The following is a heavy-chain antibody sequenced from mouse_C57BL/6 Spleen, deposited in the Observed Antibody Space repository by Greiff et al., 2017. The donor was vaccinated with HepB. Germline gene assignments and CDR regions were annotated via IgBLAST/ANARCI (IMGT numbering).Heavy chain of an antibody. Sequence: EVQVVESGGGLVQPGGSLSLSCAASGFTFTAYYMSWVRQPPGKALEWLGFIRNKANGYTTEYSASVKGRFTISRDNSQSILYLQMNALRAEDSATYYCARGQGAMDYWGQGTSVTVSS. J-gene: IGHJ4*01. CDR1: GFTFTAYY. V-gene: IGHV7-3*01. CDR3: ARGQGAMDY. CDR2: IRNKANGYTT.